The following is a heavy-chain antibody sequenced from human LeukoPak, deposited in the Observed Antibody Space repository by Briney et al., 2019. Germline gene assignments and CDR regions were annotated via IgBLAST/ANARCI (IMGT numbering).Heavy chain of an antibody. V-gene: IGHV1-69*13. CDR2: IIPIFGTA. Sequence: SVKVSCKASGGTFSSYAISWVRQAPGQGLEWMGGIIPIFGTANYAQKFQGRVTITADESTSTAYMELSSLRSEDTAVYYCARSYGDYVNFDYWDQGTLVTVSS. CDR3: ARSYGDYVNFDY. CDR1: GGTFSSYA. D-gene: IGHD4-17*01. J-gene: IGHJ4*02.